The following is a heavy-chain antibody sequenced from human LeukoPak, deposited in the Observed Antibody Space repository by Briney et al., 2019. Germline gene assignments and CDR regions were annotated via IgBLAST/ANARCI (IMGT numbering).Heavy chain of an antibody. J-gene: IGHJ4*02. D-gene: IGHD5-24*01. V-gene: IGHV3-74*01. Sequence: GGSLRLSCAASGFTFRSYWMHWVRQAPGKGLEWVSRVIGDGSVTNYADSVKGRFTISRDNAKNTLYLQMSSLRAEDTAVYFCVRDGDDFNFDYWGQGSLVTVSS. CDR1: GFTFRSYW. CDR3: VRDGDDFNFDY. CDR2: VIGDGSVT.